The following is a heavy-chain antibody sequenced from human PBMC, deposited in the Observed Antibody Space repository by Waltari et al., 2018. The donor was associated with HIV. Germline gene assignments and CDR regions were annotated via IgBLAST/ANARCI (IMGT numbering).Heavy chain of an antibody. CDR2: INVGTIFS. D-gene: IGHD5-12*01. CDR1: AVNFNADA. Sequence: QVQLVLSGAAVKKPRDAVPVSCRASAVNFNADAVNWVRQAPGQGLEWRGSINVGTIFSRYSQMFQGRLTFTRDTSETTIFMELRSLKSEDTAVYFCAGGSAWLVNVLEIWGQGTLVTVSS. V-gene: IGHV1-3*01. J-gene: IGHJ4*02. CDR3: AGGSAWLVNVLEI.